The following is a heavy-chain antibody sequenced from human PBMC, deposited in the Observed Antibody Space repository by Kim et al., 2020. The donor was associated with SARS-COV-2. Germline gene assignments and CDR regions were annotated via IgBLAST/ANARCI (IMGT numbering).Heavy chain of an antibody. Sequence: GGSLRLSCAASGFTFSSYSMNWVRQAPGKGLEWVSSISSSSSYIYYADSVKGRFTISRDNAKNSLYLQMNSLRAEDTAVYYCAIVLRYYYGMDVWGQGTTVTVSS. CDR2: ISSSSSYI. CDR1: GFTFSSYS. V-gene: IGHV3-21*01. J-gene: IGHJ6*02. D-gene: IGHD3-3*01. CDR3: AIVLRYYYGMDV.